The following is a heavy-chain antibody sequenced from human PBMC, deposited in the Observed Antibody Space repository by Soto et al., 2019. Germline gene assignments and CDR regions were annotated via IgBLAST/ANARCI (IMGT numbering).Heavy chain of an antibody. V-gene: IGHV3-23*01. CDR3: AKRGRRITRRKRDQYYYYYMDV. Sequence: GGSLRLSCAASGFTFSSYAMSWDRQAPGKGLEWVSAISGSGGSTYYADSVKGRFTISRDNSKNTLYLQMNSLRAEDTAVYYCAKRGRRITRRKRDQYYYYYMDVWGKGTTVTVSS. CDR1: GFTFSSYA. J-gene: IGHJ6*03. CDR2: ISGSGGST. D-gene: IGHD3-10*01.